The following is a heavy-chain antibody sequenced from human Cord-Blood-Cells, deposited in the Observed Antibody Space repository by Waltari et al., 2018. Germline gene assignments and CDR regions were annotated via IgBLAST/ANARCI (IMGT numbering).Heavy chain of an antibody. Sequence: QVQLVQSGAEVKKPGSSVKGSCQDSGGPFSRYAISLVRQAPGPGLDGVGRFIPILGIANYAQKFQGRVTITADKSTSTAYMELSSLRSEDTAVYYCAREAGDSSSSGGYYFDYWGQGTLVTVSS. CDR3: AREAGDSSSSGGYYFDY. D-gene: IGHD6-6*01. V-gene: IGHV1-69*09. CDR2: FIPILGIA. CDR1: GGPFSRYA. J-gene: IGHJ4*02.